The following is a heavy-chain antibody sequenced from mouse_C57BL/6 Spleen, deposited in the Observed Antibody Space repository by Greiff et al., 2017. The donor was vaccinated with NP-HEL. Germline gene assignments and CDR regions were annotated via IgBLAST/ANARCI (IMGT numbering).Heavy chain of an antibody. D-gene: IGHD2-4*01. Sequence: VQLQQSGPELVKPGASVKMSCKASGYTFTDYNLHWVKQSHGKSLEWIGSINPNNGGTSYNQKFKGKATLTVNKSSSTAYMELRSLTSEDSAVYYCARGGLPSWFAYWGQGTLVTVSA. CDR1: GYTFTDYN. CDR2: INPNNGGT. CDR3: ARGGLPSWFAY. J-gene: IGHJ3*01. V-gene: IGHV1-22*01.